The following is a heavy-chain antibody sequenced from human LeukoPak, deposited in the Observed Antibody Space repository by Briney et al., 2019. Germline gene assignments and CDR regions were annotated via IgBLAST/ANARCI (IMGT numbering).Heavy chain of an antibody. CDR2: IYHSGST. J-gene: IGHJ5*02. CDR1: GGSISSGGYS. V-gene: IGHV4-30-2*01. D-gene: IGHD2-15*01. Sequence: PSETLSLTCAVSGGSISSGGYSWSWIRQPPGKGLEWIGCIYHSGSTYYNPSLKSRVTISVDRSKNQFSLKLSSVTAADTAVYYCARLLGYCSGGSCYHWFDPWGQGTLVTVSS. CDR3: ARLLGYCSGGSCYHWFDP.